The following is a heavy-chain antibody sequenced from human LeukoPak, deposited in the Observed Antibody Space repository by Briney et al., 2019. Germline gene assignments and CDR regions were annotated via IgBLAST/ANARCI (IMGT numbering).Heavy chain of an antibody. Sequence: SQTLSLTCTVSGGSISSGGYYWSWIRQPPGKGLEWIGYIYHSGSTYYNPSLKSRVTISVDRSKNQFSLKLRSVTAADTAMYYCARVSPPMFERRDGYNEGNHWGQGTLVTVSS. J-gene: IGHJ5*02. CDR2: IYHSGST. CDR1: GGSISSGGYY. D-gene: IGHD5-24*01. CDR3: ARVSPPMFERRDGYNEGNH. V-gene: IGHV4-30-2*01.